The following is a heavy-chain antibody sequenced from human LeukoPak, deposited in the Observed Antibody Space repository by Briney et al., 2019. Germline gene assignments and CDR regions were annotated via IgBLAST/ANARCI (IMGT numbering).Heavy chain of an antibody. CDR1: GGSVSSGSYY. D-gene: IGHD4-11*01. CDR3: ARARITVTGYYFDY. V-gene: IGHV4-61*01. CDR2: IYYSGST. Sequence: SETLSLTCTVSGGSVSSGSYYWSWIRQPPGKGLEWIGYIYYSGSTNYNPSLKSRVTISVDTSKNQFSLKLSSVTAADTAVYYCARARITVTGYYFDYWGQGTLVTVSS. J-gene: IGHJ4*02.